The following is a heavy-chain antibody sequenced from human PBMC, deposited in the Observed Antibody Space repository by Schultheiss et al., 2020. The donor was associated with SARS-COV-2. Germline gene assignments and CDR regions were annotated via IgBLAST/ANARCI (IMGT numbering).Heavy chain of an antibody. CDR1: GFTFSSYA. CDR2: ISSNGGST. D-gene: IGHD5-12*01. J-gene: IGHJ4*02. CDR3: ARAQFEQYIDIVTTTAYYFDY. V-gene: IGHV3-64*01. Sequence: GGSLRLSCAASGFTFSSYAMHWVRQAPGKGLEYVSAISSNGGSTYYANSVKGRFTISRDNAKNSLYLQMSSLRAEDTAVYYCARAQFEQYIDIVTTTAYYFDYWGQGTLVTSPQ.